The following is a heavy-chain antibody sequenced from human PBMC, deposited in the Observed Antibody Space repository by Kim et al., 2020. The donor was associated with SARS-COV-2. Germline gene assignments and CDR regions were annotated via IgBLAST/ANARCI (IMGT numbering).Heavy chain of an antibody. CDR1: GFTFSRYW. CDR2: IKQDGSEK. J-gene: IGHJ4*02. Sequence: GGSLRLSCAASGFTFSRYWMSWVRQAPGKGLEWVANIKQDGSEKYYVDSVKGRFTISRDNANNSLYLQMNSLRAEDTAVYYCASGSYGADYWGQGTLVTVSS. CDR3: ASGSYGADY. V-gene: IGHV3-7*03. D-gene: IGHD2-21*01.